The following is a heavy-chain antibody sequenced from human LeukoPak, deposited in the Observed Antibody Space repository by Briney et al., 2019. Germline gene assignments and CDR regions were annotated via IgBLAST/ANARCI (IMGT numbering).Heavy chain of an antibody. CDR2: IIPIFGMT. J-gene: IGHJ6*02. CDR3: ARTNYYDSSGYQGAGTYYYGMDV. Sequence: SVKVSCKASGGTFSSYAISWVQQAPGQGLEWMGRIIPIFGMTSYAQKFQGRVTFTADTSTDTAYMELSSLRSDDTAVYYCARTNYYDSSGYQGAGTYYYGMDVWGPGTTVTVSS. D-gene: IGHD3-22*01. V-gene: IGHV1-69*04. CDR1: GGTFSSYA.